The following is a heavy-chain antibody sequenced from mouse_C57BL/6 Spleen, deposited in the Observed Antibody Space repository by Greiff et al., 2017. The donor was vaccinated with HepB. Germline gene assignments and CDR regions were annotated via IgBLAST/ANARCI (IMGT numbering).Heavy chain of an antibody. CDR2: ISYDGSN. D-gene: IGHD1-1*01. CDR1: GYSITSGYY. J-gene: IGHJ3*01. CDR3: AREEKFYGAY. Sequence: DVKLQESGPGLVKPSQSLSLTCSVTGYSITSGYYWNWIRQFPGNKLEWMGYISYDGSNNYNPSLKNRISITRDTSKNQFFLKLNSVTTEDTATYYCAREEKFYGAYWGQGTLVTVSA. V-gene: IGHV3-6*01.